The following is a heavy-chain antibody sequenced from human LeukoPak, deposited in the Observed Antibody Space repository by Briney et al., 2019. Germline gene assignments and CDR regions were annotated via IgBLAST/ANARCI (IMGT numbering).Heavy chain of an antibody. CDR3: AKDRGSRNDILTGRPRASMDFDY. J-gene: IGHJ4*02. D-gene: IGHD3-9*01. CDR2: INPNSGGT. Sequence: GASVKVSCKASGYTFTGYYMHWVRQAPGQGLEWMGWINPNSGGTNYAQKCQGRVTMTRDTSISTAYMELSRLRSDDTAVYYCAKDRGSRNDILTGRPRASMDFDYWGQGTLVTVSS. V-gene: IGHV1-2*02. CDR1: GYTFTGYY.